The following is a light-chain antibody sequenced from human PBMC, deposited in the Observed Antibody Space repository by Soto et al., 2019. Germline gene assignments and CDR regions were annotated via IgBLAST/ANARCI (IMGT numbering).Light chain of an antibody. CDR2: DAS. CDR3: QQFNSYPPTT. J-gene: IGKJ5*01. Sequence: AIQLTQSPSSLSASVGDRVTITCRASQGISSALAWYQQRPGKAPKLLIYDASSLESGVPSRFSGSGSGTDFTLTISSLQPEDFATYYCQQFNSYPPTTLGPGTRLEIK. CDR1: QGISSA. V-gene: IGKV1-13*02.